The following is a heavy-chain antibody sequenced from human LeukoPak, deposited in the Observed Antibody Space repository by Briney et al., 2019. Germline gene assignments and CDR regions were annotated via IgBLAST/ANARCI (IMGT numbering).Heavy chain of an antibody. Sequence: GGSLRLSCAVSGFTFSYTWMRWVRQAPGKGLEWVGRIKSKTDGGTTDYAAPVKGRFTIARDDSENTLYLQMDSIKREDTAVYYCQLRLGELTLGFDYWGQGTLVTVSS. D-gene: IGHD3-16*02. CDR2: IKSKTDGGTT. V-gene: IGHV3-15*01. J-gene: IGHJ4*02. CDR3: QLRLGELTLGFDY. CDR1: GFTFSYTW.